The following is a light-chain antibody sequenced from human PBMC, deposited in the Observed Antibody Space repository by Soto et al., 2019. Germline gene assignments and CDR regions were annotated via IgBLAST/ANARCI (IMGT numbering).Light chain of an antibody. V-gene: IGKV1-5*03. CDR2: KAS. CDR3: QQYNNYGSWT. Sequence: DIQMTQSPSTLSASVGDRVTITCRASQSISGWLAWYQQKPGKAPKLLIYKASSLESGVPSRFSDSVSGTEFTLTISSLQPDDFATFYCQQYNNYGSWTFGQGTKVEIK. J-gene: IGKJ1*01. CDR1: QSISGW.